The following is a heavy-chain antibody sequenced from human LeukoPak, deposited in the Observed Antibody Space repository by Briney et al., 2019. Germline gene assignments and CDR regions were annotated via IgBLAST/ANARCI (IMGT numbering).Heavy chain of an antibody. V-gene: IGHV3-74*01. CDR1: GFTFSSYW. J-gene: IGHJ4*02. Sequence: PGGSLRLSCAASGFTFSSYWMHWVRQAPGKGLVWVSRLNSDGSSTSYADSVKGRFTVSRDNPKNTLYLQMNSLRAEDTAVYYCARGSTVAALDWGQGTLVTVSS. CDR3: ARGSTVAALD. CDR2: LNSDGSST. D-gene: IGHD4-23*01.